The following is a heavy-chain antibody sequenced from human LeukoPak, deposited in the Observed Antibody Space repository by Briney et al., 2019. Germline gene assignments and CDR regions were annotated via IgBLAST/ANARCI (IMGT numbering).Heavy chain of an antibody. CDR1: GYSISSGYY. D-gene: IGHD4-17*01. V-gene: IGHV4-38-2*02. Sequence: SETLSLTCTVSGYSISSGYYWGWIRQPPGRGLEWIGSIYHSGSTYYNPSLKSRVTISVDTSKNQFSLKVSSVTAADTAVYYRARDNYGDYGWFDPWGQGTLVTVSS. J-gene: IGHJ5*02. CDR3: ARDNYGDYGWFDP. CDR2: IYHSGST.